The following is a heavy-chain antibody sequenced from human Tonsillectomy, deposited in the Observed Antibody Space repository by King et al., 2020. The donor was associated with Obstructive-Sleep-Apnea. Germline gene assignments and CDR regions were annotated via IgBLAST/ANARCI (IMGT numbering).Heavy chain of an antibody. Sequence: VQLVESGGGLVQPGRSLRLSCAASGFTFDYLAMHWVRQAPGKGLEWVSGISWNSGSIDYADSVKGRFTISRDNAKNSLYLQMNSLRAEDTALYYCAKDGHESGSPYYLDSWGQGTLVTVSS. CDR3: AKDGHESGSPYYLDS. CDR2: ISWNSGSI. J-gene: IGHJ4*02. V-gene: IGHV3-9*01. D-gene: IGHD1-26*01. CDR1: GFTFDYLA.